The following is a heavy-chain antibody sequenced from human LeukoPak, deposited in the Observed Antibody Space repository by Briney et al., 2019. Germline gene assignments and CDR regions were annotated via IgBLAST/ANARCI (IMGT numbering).Heavy chain of an antibody. J-gene: IGHJ2*01. CDR2: ISWNSGSI. CDR1: GFTFDDYA. Sequence: AGGSLRLSCAASGFTFDDYAMHWVRQAPGKGLEWVSGISWNSGSIGYADSVKGRFTISRDNAKNSLYLQMNSLRAEDTALYYCAKARRKKGSSGWYDLLNWYFDLWGRGTLVTVSS. D-gene: IGHD6-19*01. CDR3: AKARRKKGSSGWYDLLNWYFDL. V-gene: IGHV3-9*01.